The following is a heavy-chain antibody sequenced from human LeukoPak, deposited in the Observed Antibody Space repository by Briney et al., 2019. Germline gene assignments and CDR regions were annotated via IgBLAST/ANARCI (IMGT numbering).Heavy chain of an antibody. V-gene: IGHV5-51*01. CDR3: ARLGGNSDRIFDY. J-gene: IGHJ4*02. D-gene: IGHD5-18*01. Sequence: ESLKISCKGSGSSFTNYWIGWVRQMPAKGLGWVGIIYPSNSETRYSPSFQGQVTISADKSISTAYLQWSSLKASDTAMYYCARLGGNSDRIFDYWGKGTLVTVSS. CDR1: GSSFTNYW. CDR2: IYPSNSET.